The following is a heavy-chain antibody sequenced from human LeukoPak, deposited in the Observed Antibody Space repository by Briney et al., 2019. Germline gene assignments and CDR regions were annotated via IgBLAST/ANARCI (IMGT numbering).Heavy chain of an antibody. J-gene: IGHJ6*02. Sequence: GGSLRLSCAGSGFTFRTYAMGWVRQAPGKGLEWVSSINSGGDDTYYADSVKGRFTISRDNFKNTLYLQMNSLRAEDTAVYYCVKPPRLSIIRGEGMDVWGQGTTATVSS. V-gene: IGHV3-23*01. CDR2: INSGGDDT. CDR3: VKPPRLSIIRGEGMDV. CDR1: GFTFRTYA. D-gene: IGHD3-10*01.